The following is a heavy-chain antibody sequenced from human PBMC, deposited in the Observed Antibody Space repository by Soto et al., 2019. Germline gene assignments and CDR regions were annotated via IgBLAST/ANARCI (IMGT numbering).Heavy chain of an antibody. CDR1: GYTFTSYG. J-gene: IGHJ4*02. D-gene: IGHD5-18*01. V-gene: IGHV1-18*01. Sequence: ASVKVSCNASGYTFTSYGISWVLQGPGQGLEWMGWINAYNGNTNYAEKFQGRVTMTTDTSTSTAYMELRSLRSDDTAVYYCARDVGYGLIDYWGQGTLVTVSS. CDR2: INAYNGNT. CDR3: ARDVGYGLIDY.